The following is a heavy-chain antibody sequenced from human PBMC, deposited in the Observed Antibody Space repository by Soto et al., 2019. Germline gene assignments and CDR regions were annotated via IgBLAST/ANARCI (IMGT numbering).Heavy chain of an antibody. Sequence: QVQLVQSGAEVKKPGASVKVSCKASGYTFTSYYMHWVRQAPGQGLEWMGIINPSNSTSYAQKFQGRDTMTRDTSTSRGYMELSSLRSEDTAVYYCATVYCSGGSCYSIDYWGQGTLVTVSS. CDR2: INPSNST. CDR3: ATVYCSGGSCYSIDY. J-gene: IGHJ4*02. V-gene: IGHV1-46*03. CDR1: GYTFTSYY. D-gene: IGHD2-15*01.